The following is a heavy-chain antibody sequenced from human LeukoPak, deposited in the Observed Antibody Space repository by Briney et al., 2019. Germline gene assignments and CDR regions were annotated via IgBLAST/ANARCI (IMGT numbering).Heavy chain of an antibody. CDR2: INPNSGGT. J-gene: IGHJ5*02. CDR1: GDTFTGYY. Sequence: ASVTVSCKASGDTFTGYYMHWVRQAPGQGLERMGWINPNSGGTNYAQKFQGRVTMTRDTSISTAYMELSRLRSDDTAVYYCARGYCSSSCSFDPWGQGTLVTVSS. CDR3: ARGYCSSSCSFDP. V-gene: IGHV1-2*02. D-gene: IGHD2-2*01.